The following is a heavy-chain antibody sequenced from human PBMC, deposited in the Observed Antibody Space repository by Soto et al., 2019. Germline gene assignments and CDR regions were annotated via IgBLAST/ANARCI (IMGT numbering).Heavy chain of an antibody. D-gene: IGHD2-15*01. CDR1: GGTFSSYT. CDR3: ARNYGYCSCGSCPGPFDY. V-gene: IGHV1-69*02. Sequence: QVQLVQSGAEVKKPGSSVKVSCKASGGTFSSYTISWVRQAPGQGLEWMGRIIPILGIANYAQKFQGRVTITADKSTSTAYMELSRLRSEDTAVYYCARNYGYCSCGSCPGPFDYWGQGTLVTVSS. J-gene: IGHJ4*02. CDR2: IIPILGIA.